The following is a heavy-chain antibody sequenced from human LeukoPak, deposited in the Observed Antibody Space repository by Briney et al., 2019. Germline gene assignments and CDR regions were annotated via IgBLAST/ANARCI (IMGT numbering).Heavy chain of an antibody. V-gene: IGHV4-38-2*02. Sequence: SETLSLTCTVSGYSISSGYYWGWIRQPPGKGLEWIGSIYHSGSTYYNPSLKSRVTISVDTSKNQFSLKLSSVTAADTAVYYCARDGSGSYYNDFDYWGQGTLVTVSS. CDR1: GYSISSGYY. CDR3: ARDGSGSYYNDFDY. CDR2: IYHSGST. D-gene: IGHD3-10*01. J-gene: IGHJ4*02.